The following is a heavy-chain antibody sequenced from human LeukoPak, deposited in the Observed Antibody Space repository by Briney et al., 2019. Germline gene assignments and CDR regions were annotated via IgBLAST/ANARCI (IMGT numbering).Heavy chain of an antibody. V-gene: IGHV1-2*02. J-gene: IGHJ4*02. CDR3: ARQPGYCSGGSCYFDY. Sequence: ASVKVSCKASRYIFTDYYIHWVRQAPGQGLEWMGWINPNNGDTNYPQKFQGRVTMTGDTSISTAYLQWSSLKASDTAMYYCARQPGYCSGGSCYFDYWGQGTLVTVSS. D-gene: IGHD2-15*01. CDR1: RYIFTDYY. CDR2: INPNNGDT.